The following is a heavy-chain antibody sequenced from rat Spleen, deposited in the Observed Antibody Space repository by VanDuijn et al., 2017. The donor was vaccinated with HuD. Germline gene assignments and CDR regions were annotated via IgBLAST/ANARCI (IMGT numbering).Heavy chain of an antibody. J-gene: IGHJ4*01. CDR3: ATSNYYSSFIYLDA. D-gene: IGHD1-2*01. CDR1: GFTFSGYA. CDR2: ISTGGGNT. V-gene: IGHV5-25*01. Sequence: EVQLVESGGGLVRPGRSLKLSCAASGFTFSGYAMAWVRQAPTKGLEWVASISTGGGNTYYRDSVKGRFTISRDNAKSTLYLQMDSLRSEDTATYYCATSNYYSSFIYLDAWGQGASVTVSS.